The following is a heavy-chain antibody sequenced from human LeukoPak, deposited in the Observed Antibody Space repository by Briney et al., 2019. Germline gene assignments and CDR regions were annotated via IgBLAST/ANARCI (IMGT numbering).Heavy chain of an antibody. CDR2: INPNSGGT. CDR1: GYTFTGYY. Sequence: GASVKVSCKASGYTFTGYYMHWVRQAPGQGLEWMGWINPNSGGTNYAQNFQGRVTMTRDTSVSTIYMELSRLRSDDTAVYYCARDGVSTTPDFDYWGQGTLVTVSS. CDR3: ARDGVSTTPDFDY. V-gene: IGHV1-2*02. D-gene: IGHD2-8*01. J-gene: IGHJ4*02.